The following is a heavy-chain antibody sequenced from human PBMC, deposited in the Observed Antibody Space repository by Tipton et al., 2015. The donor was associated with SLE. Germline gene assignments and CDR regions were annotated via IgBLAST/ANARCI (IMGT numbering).Heavy chain of an antibody. CDR1: GYSFTSYW. CDR2: IDPSDSYT. Sequence: VQLVQSGAEVKKPGESLKISCKGSGYSFTSYWISWVRQMPGKGLEWMGRIDPSDSYTNYSPSFQGHVTISADKSISTAYLQWSSLKASDTAMYYCARRGSSWDYYYGMDVWGQGTTVTVSS. D-gene: IGHD6-13*01. V-gene: IGHV5-10-1*01. J-gene: IGHJ6*02. CDR3: ARRGSSWDYYYGMDV.